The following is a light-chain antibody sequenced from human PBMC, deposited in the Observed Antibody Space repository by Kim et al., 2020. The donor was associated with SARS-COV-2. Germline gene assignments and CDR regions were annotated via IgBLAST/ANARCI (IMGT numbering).Light chain of an antibody. CDR1: QGISSY. Sequence: ASVGDRGTITCRASQGISSYLAWYQQKPGTAPKFLIYAASSLQSGVPSRFSGSGSGTDFTPTISSLQTENFATYYCQQTDSFPLTVGGRTKVEIK. CDR3: QQTDSFPLT. V-gene: IGKV1-12*01. J-gene: IGKJ4*01. CDR2: AAS.